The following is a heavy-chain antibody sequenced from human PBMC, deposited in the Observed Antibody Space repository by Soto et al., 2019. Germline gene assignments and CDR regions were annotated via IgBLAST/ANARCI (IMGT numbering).Heavy chain of an antibody. Sequence: QVQLVQSGAEVKKPGSSVKVSCKASGGTFSSYTISWVRQAPGQGLEWMGRIIPILGIANYAQKFQGRVTITAAKAKSTAYMELSSLRSEDTAVYYCARDVYSGYDYRGYYYYGMDVWGQGTTVTVSS. D-gene: IGHD5-12*01. CDR3: ARDVYSGYDYRGYYYYGMDV. CDR2: IIPILGIA. CDR1: GGTFSSYT. J-gene: IGHJ6*02. V-gene: IGHV1-69*08.